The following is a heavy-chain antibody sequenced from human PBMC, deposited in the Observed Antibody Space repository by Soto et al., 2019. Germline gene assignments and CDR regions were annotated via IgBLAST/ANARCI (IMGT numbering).Heavy chain of an antibody. V-gene: IGHV3-48*02. CDR2: ITSDTATI. Sequence: SLRLYCAASGFTFNIYSINWVRQAPGKGLECVSYITSDTATIHYADSVKGRFTISRDNAKNSLYLQMNSLSDEDTAVYYCVTDGVGVVSGHVFDIWGKGTMVTVAS. CDR3: VTDGVGVVSGHVFDI. CDR1: GFTFNIYS. J-gene: IGHJ3*02. D-gene: IGHD3-10*01.